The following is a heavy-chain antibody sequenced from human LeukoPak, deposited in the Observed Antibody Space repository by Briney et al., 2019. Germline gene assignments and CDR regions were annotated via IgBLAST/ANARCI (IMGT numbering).Heavy chain of an antibody. J-gene: IGHJ3*02. Sequence: GASVKVPCKASGYTFTSYDINWVRQATGQGLEWMGWMNPNSGNTGYAQKFQGRVTITRNTSISTAYMELSSLRSEDTAVYYCARVVPAANIHDAFDIWGQGTMVTVSS. CDR3: ARVVPAANIHDAFDI. CDR1: GYTFTSYD. V-gene: IGHV1-8*03. CDR2: MNPNSGNT. D-gene: IGHD2-2*01.